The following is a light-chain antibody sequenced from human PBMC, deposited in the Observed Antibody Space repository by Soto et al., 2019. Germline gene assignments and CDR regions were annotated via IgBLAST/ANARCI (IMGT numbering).Light chain of an antibody. J-gene: IGKJ5*01. CDR1: QGISDY. V-gene: IGKV1-9*01. Sequence: DIPLTQSPSFLSASVGDRVTITCRASQGISDYFAWYQQKLGKAPKLLIFAASTLQSGVPSRFSGSGSGTEFTLTISSLQPEDFATYDCQQLNSYPITFGQGTRLEIK. CDR2: AAS. CDR3: QQLNSYPIT.